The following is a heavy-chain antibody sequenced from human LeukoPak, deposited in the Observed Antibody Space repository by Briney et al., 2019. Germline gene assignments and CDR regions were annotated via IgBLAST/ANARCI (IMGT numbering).Heavy chain of an antibody. D-gene: IGHD2-15*01. Sequence: GGSLRLSCAASGFTFSSYAMSWVRQAPGKGLEWVSAISGSGGSTYYADSVKGRFTISRDNSKNTLYLQMNSLRAEDTAVYYCAKDLVQRPTPHGAFDIRGQGTMVTVSS. V-gene: IGHV3-23*01. CDR2: ISGSGGST. J-gene: IGHJ3*02. CDR3: AKDLVQRPTPHGAFDI. CDR1: GFTFSSYA.